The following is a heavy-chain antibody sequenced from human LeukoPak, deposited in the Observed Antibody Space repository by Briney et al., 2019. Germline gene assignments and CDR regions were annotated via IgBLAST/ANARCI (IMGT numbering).Heavy chain of an antibody. D-gene: IGHD3-22*01. CDR3: AKSSGYYYDSSGYVPFDY. V-gene: IGHV3-23*01. J-gene: IGHJ4*02. CDR2: ISGSGGST. Sequence: GGSLRLSCAASGFTFSSYAMSWVRQAPGKGLEWVSAISGSGGSTYYADSVKGRFTISRDNSKNTLYLQMNSQRAEDTAVYYCAKSSGYYYDSSGYVPFDYWGQGTLVTVSS. CDR1: GFTFSSYA.